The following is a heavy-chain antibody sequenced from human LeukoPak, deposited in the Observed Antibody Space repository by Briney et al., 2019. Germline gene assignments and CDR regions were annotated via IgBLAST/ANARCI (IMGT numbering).Heavy chain of an antibody. J-gene: IGHJ4*02. CDR2: INHSGST. CDR1: GDSFSDYD. V-gene: IGHV4-34*01. Sequence: SETLSLTCAVFGDSFSDYDWSWIRQPPGKGLEWIGEINHSGSTNFNPSLKSRVSMLVDTTKNQFSLRLTSLTAADTAVYYCARVRVQRWQRGYFDYWGQGTLVTVSS. D-gene: IGHD4-23*01. CDR3: ARVRVQRWQRGYFDY.